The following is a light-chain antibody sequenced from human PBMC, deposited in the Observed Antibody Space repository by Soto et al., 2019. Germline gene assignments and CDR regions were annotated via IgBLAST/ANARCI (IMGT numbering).Light chain of an antibody. CDR3: SSYTSRSTYV. V-gene: IGLV2-14*01. CDR1: SSDVGYHNY. J-gene: IGLJ1*01. Sequence: QSVLTQPASVSGSPGQSITISCTGTSSDVGYHNYVSWYRHHPGKAPRLMIYEVNNRPSGVSNRFSGSKSGNTASLTISGLQAEDEADYYCSSYTSRSTYVFGTGTKVTVL. CDR2: EVN.